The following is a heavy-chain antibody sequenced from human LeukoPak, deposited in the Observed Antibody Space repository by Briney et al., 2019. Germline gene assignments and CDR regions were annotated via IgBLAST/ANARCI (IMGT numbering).Heavy chain of an antibody. Sequence: GGSLRLSCVTSGFTLRDSTISWVRQFPGKGLEWVSGISWNSGSIGYADSVKGRFTISRDNAKNSLYLQMNSLRAEDTALYYCAKDVYYDSSGYPDYWGQGTLVTVSS. J-gene: IGHJ4*02. V-gene: IGHV3-9*01. CDR2: ISWNSGSI. D-gene: IGHD3-22*01. CDR1: GFTLRDST. CDR3: AKDVYYDSSGYPDY.